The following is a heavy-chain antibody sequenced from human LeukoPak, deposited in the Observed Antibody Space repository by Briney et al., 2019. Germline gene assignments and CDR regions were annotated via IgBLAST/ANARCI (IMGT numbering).Heavy chain of an antibody. V-gene: IGHV1-2*02. CDR3: ARDAELLWFGELGYYMDV. D-gene: IGHD3-10*01. J-gene: IGHJ6*03. CDR2: INPNSGGT. Sequence: ASVKVSCKASGYTFTGYYMHWVRQAPGQGLEWMGWINPNSGGTNYAQKFQGRVTMTRDTSISPAYMELSRLRCDDTAVYYCARDAELLWFGELGYYMDVWGKGTTVTVSS. CDR1: GYTFTGYY.